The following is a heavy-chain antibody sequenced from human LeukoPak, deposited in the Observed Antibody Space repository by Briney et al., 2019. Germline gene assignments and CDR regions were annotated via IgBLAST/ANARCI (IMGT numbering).Heavy chain of an antibody. CDR3: ASRFVSTMVRGVIRDY. J-gene: IGHJ4*02. D-gene: IGHD3-10*01. CDR1: GYSISSGYY. V-gene: IGHV4-38-2*01. Sequence: SETLSLTCAVSGYSISSGYYWGWIRQPPGKGLEWIGSIYHSGSTYYNPSLKSRVTISVDKSKNQFSLKLSYVPAADTAVYYCASRFVSTMVRGVIRDYWGQGTLVTVSS. CDR2: IYHSGST.